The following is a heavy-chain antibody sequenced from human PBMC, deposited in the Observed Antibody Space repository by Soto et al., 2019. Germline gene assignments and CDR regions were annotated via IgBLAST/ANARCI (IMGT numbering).Heavy chain of an antibody. Sequence: GASVKVSCKASGYTFTSYGISWVRQAPGQGLEWMGWISAYNGNTNYAQKLQGRVTMTTDTSTSTAYMELRSLRSDDTAVYYCARDSLHGPPGIAVAGAPAGYYYGMDVWGQGTTVTVSS. D-gene: IGHD6-19*01. J-gene: IGHJ6*02. CDR2: ISAYNGNT. CDR1: GYTFTSYG. CDR3: ARDSLHGPPGIAVAGAPAGYYYGMDV. V-gene: IGHV1-18*01.